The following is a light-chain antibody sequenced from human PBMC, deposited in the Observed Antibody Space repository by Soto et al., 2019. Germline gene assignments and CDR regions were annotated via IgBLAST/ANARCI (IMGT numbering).Light chain of an antibody. J-gene: IGKJ1*01. CDR3: QQSNNWPKT. CDR2: DAS. V-gene: IGKV3-15*01. CDR1: QSVNSN. Sequence: EIVMTQSPATLSVSPGETATLSCRASQSVNSNLAWYQQKPGQAPRLLISDASTRAAGLPARFSGSGSGTEFTLTLSSLQSEDFAVYFCQQSNNWPKTFGQGTKVEIK.